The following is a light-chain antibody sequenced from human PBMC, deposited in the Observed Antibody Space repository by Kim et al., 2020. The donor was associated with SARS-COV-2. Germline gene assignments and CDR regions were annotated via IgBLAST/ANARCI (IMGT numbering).Light chain of an antibody. CDR3: AAWDDSLSGVV. V-gene: IGLV1-47*01. CDR2: RSD. CDR1: SSNIGSNY. Sequence: QPVLTQPPSASGTPGQRVAISCSGSSSNIGSNYVYWYQQLPGTAPKLLIYRSDQRPSGVPDRFSGSKSGTSASLVISGLRSEDEADYYCAAWDDSLSGVVFGGGTQLTVL. J-gene: IGLJ2*01.